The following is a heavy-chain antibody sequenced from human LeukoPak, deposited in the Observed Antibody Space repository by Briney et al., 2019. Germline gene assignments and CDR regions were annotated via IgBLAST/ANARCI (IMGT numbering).Heavy chain of an antibody. CDR1: GFTFSNYA. CDR2: ISGGGANT. D-gene: IGHD5-18*01. CDR3: ARDGDTAMVPTDY. Sequence: PGGSLRLSCAASGFTFSNYAMSWVRQAPGKGLEWVSSISGGGANTYYADSVKGRFTISRDNAKNSLYLQMNSLRAEDTAVYCCARDGDTAMVPTDYWGQGTLVTVSS. J-gene: IGHJ4*02. V-gene: IGHV3-23*01.